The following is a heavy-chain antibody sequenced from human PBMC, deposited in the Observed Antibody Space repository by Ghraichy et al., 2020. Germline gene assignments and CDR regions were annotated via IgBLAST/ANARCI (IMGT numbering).Heavy chain of an antibody. CDR3: SIIVMRTEVGVLDH. J-gene: IGHJ4*02. Sequence: LSLTCAASGLTFSNAYMTWVRQAPGKALEWVGRIKSKSDGGTPDYAAPVKGRFTISRDDSESALYLQMDSLKGDDTGIYYCSIIVMRTEVGVLDHWGRGTQVTVSS. D-gene: IGHD2/OR15-2a*01. V-gene: IGHV3-15*01. CDR2: IKSKSDGGTP. CDR1: GLTFSNAY.